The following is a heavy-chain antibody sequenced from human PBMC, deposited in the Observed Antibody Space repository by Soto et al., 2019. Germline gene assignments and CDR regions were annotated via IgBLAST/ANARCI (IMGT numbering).Heavy chain of an antibody. V-gene: IGHV1-8*01. CDR2: MNPNSGNT. CDR3: ARGSTTVSNAYYYYYMDV. CDR1: GYTFTSYD. J-gene: IGHJ6*03. D-gene: IGHD4-17*01. Sequence: QVQLVQSGAEVKKPGASVKVSCKASGYTFTSYDINWVRQATGQGLEWMGWMNPNSGNTGYAQKFQGRVTMTRNTSLSTAYMELSSLRSEDTAVYYCARGSTTVSNAYYYYYMDVWGKGTTVTVSS.